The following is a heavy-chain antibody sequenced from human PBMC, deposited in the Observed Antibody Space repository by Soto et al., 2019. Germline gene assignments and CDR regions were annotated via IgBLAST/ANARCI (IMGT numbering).Heavy chain of an antibody. Sequence: ASVKVSCKASGYSFMNYAIAWVRQAPGQGLEWMGWISPYNGNTNYAQRFQGRATVTTDTSTSTAYLELRSLRSDDTAIYYCARDSISIFGAVMDVWGKGTTVTVSS. D-gene: IGHD3-3*01. CDR1: GYSFMNYA. J-gene: IGHJ6*04. V-gene: IGHV1-18*01. CDR2: ISPYNGNT. CDR3: ARDSISIFGAVMDV.